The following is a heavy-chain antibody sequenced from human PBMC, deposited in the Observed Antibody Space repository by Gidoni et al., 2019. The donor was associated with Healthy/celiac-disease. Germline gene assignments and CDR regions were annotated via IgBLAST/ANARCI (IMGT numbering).Heavy chain of an antibody. CDR3: ARVNLAAYFDY. D-gene: IGHD2-15*01. J-gene: IGHJ4*02. V-gene: IGHV3-7*03. Sequence: EVQLVESGGGLVQPGGSLRLSCAASGFTFRSYWMSWVRQAPGKGLEWVANIKQDGSEKYYVDSVKGRFTISRDNAKNSLYLQMNSLRAEDTAVYYCARVNLAAYFDYWGQGTLVTVSS. CDR1: GFTFRSYW. CDR2: IKQDGSEK.